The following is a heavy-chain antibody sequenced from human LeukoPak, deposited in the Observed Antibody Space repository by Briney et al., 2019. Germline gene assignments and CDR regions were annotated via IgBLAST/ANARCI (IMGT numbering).Heavy chain of an antibody. D-gene: IGHD6-6*01. V-gene: IGHV3-74*01. CDR3: ARGPNSNWSGLDF. J-gene: IGHJ4*02. Sequence: GGSLRLSCAASGFTFSSYTMSWVRQAPGKGLVWVSRISPTGSTTSYADSVKGRFTVSRDNAKNTLYLQVNNLRAEDTAVYYCARGPNSNWSGLDFWGQGTLLTVSS. CDR1: GFTFSSYT. CDR2: ISPTGSTT.